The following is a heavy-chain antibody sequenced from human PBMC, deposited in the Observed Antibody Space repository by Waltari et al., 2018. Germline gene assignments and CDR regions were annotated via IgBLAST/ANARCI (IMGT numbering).Heavy chain of an antibody. J-gene: IGHJ4*02. CDR2: ISRDEKNT. V-gene: IGHV3-30*03. Sequence: QVQLVESGGGVVQPGRSLRLSCAASGFPFLRSVFQWFRQAPGKGLEWVAVISRDEKNTYYADSVKGRFTVSRDNSKNTIYLQMNSLKTEDTAVYYCAREDYYDRGRIGANFDYWGQGTLVTVSS. CDR1: GFPFLRSV. D-gene: IGHD3-22*01. CDR3: AREDYYDRGRIGANFDY.